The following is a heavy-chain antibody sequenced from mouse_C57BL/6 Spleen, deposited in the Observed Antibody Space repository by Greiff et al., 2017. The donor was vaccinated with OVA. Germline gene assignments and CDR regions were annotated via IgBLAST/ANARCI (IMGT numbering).Heavy chain of an antibody. J-gene: IGHJ2*01. V-gene: IGHV1-82*01. D-gene: IGHD2-4*01. CDR1: GYAFSSSW. Sequence: QVQLQQSGPELVKPGASVKISCKASGYAFSSSWMNWVKQRPGKGLEWIGRIYPGDGDTNYNGKFKGKATLTADKSSSTAYMQLSSLTSEDSAVYFCARSESYYDYDDGPFDYWGQGTTLTVSS. CDR3: ARSESYYDYDDGPFDY. CDR2: IYPGDGDT.